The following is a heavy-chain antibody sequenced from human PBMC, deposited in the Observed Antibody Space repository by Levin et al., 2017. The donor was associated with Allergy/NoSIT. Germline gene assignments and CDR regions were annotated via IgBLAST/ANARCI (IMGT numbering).Heavy chain of an antibody. Sequence: PSETLSLTCAVYGGSFSGYYWSWIRQPPGKGLEWIGEINHSGSTNYNPSLKSRVTISVDTSKNQFSLKLSSVTAADTAVDYCARGLGSYRLGWFDPWGQGTLVTVSS. CDR1: GGSFSGYY. J-gene: IGHJ5*02. D-gene: IGHD3-16*02. V-gene: IGHV4-34*01. CDR3: ARGLGSYRLGWFDP. CDR2: INHSGST.